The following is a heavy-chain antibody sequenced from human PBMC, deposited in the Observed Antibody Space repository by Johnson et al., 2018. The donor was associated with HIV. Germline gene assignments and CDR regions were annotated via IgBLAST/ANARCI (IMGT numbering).Heavy chain of an antibody. J-gene: IGHJ3*02. CDR1: GFTFCDYY. Sequence: QVQLVESGGVLVKPGGSLRLSCAASGFTFCDYYMSWIRQAPGKGLEWVSYISSSGSTIYYADSVKGRFTISRDNAKNSLYLQMNSLRAEDTALYYCASNWNEGVPDAPPAFDIWGQGTMVTVSS. CDR2: ISSSGSTI. D-gene: IGHD1-1*01. V-gene: IGHV3-11*01. CDR3: ASNWNEGVPDAPPAFDI.